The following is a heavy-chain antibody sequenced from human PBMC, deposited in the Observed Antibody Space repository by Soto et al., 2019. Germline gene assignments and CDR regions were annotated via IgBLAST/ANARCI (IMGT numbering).Heavy chain of an antibody. V-gene: IGHV4-30-2*01. Sequence: QLQLQESGSGLVKPSQTLSLTCAVSGGSISSGGYSWSWIRQPPGKGLDWIGYIYHSGSTYYNPALKSRVTISVDRATNQFSRTLSSVTAADTAVYYCARVPGPWGQGTLVTVSS. CDR1: GGSISSGGYS. CDR3: ARVPGP. CDR2: IYHSGST. J-gene: IGHJ5*02.